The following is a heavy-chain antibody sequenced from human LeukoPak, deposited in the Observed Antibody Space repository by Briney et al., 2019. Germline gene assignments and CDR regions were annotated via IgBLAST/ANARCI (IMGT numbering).Heavy chain of an antibody. CDR2: ISAYNGNT. D-gene: IGHD3-22*01. CDR1: GYTFTSYG. J-gene: IGHJ4*02. V-gene: IGHV1-18*01. CDR3: ARKVYSSDTYYFDY. Sequence: ASVKVPCKASGYTFTSYGISWVRQAPGQGLEWMGRISAYNGNTNYAQKLQGRVTMTTDTSTSTAYMELRSLRSDDTAVYYCARKVYSSDTYYFDYWGQGTLVTVSS.